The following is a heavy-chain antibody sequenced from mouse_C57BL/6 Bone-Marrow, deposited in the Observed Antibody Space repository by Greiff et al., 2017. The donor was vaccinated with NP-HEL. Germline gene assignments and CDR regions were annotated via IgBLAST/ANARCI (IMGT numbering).Heavy chain of an antibody. J-gene: IGHJ4*01. CDR2: INPNYGTT. D-gene: IGHD1-1*01. V-gene: IGHV1-39*01. Sequence: QLQESGPELVKPGASVKISCKASGYSFTDYNMNWVKQSNGKSLEWIGVINPNYGTTSYNQKFKGKATLTVDQSSSTAYMQLNSLTSEDSAVYYCARGLTTVVPYYAMDYWGQGTSVTVSS. CDR1: GYSFTDYN. CDR3: ARGLTTVVPYYAMDY.